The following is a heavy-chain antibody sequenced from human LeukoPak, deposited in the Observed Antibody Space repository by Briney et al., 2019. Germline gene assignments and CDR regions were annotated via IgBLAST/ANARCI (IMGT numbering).Heavy chain of an antibody. CDR3: ARVGDCSSTSCYFYFDY. CDR1: GFTFSSYE. D-gene: IGHD2-2*01. Sequence: GGSLRLSCAASGFTFSSYEMKWVRQAPGRGLEWVSYISSSGSTIYYADSVKGRFTISRDNAKNSLYLQMNSLRAEDTAVYYCARVGDCSSTSCYFYFDYWGQGTLVTVSS. J-gene: IGHJ4*02. CDR2: ISSSGSTI. V-gene: IGHV3-48*03.